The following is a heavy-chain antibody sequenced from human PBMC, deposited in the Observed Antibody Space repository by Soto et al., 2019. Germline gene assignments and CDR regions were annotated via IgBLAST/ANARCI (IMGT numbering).Heavy chain of an antibody. CDR2: IYRTGST. CDR3: ASRDPGTSVDY. V-gene: IGHV4-4*02. D-gene: IGHD1-7*01. J-gene: IGHJ4*02. Sequence: SETLSLTCAVSGGSFTSNNWWTWVRQPPGQGPEWIGEIYRTGSTNYNPSLKSRVTISLDKSENQFSLKVTSLTAADTAVYYCASRDPGTSVDYWGQGTLVTVSS. CDR1: GGSFTSNNW.